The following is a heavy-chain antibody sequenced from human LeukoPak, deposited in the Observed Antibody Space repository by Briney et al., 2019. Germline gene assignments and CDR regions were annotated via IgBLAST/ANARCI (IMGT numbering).Heavy chain of an antibody. CDR3: ATPTAGTWHFDY. CDR2: IKQDASER. V-gene: IGHV3-7*01. J-gene: IGHJ4*02. D-gene: IGHD1-1*01. CDR1: GFTFSSYW. Sequence: GGSLRLSCAASGFTFSSYWMSWVRQAPGKGLEWVAHIKQDASERYYVDSVKGRFTISRDNAKNSLYLKMNSLRAEDTAVCYCATPTAGTWHFDYWGQGTLVTVSS.